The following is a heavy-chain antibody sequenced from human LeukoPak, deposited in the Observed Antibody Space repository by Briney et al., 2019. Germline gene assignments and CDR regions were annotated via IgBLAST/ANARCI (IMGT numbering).Heavy chain of an antibody. CDR2: IRYDGSYK. J-gene: IGHJ4*02. D-gene: IGHD3-10*01. CDR1: GFTFSSYD. Sequence: GGSLRLSCAASGFTFSSYDMNWVRQAPGKGLEWVAFIRYDGSYKYYADSVKGRFTISRDNSKNTVYLQMNSLRAEDTAVYYCARAGGSIWGQGTLVTVSS. V-gene: IGHV3-30*02. CDR3: ARAGGSI.